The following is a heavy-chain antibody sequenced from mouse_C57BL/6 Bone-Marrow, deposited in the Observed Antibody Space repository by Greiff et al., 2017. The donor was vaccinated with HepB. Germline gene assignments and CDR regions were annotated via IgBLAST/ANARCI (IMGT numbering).Heavy chain of an antibody. J-gene: IGHJ2*01. D-gene: IGHD1-1*01. CDR3: ARGGVHYYGSNFDY. Sequence: QVQLQQPGAELVKPGASVKLSCKASGYTFTSYWMHWVKQRPGQGLEWIGMIHPNSGSTNYNEKFKSKATLTVDKSSSTAYMQLSSLTSEYSAVYYCARGGVHYYGSNFDYWGQGTTLTVSS. CDR1: GYTFTSYW. CDR2: IHPNSGST. V-gene: IGHV1-64*01.